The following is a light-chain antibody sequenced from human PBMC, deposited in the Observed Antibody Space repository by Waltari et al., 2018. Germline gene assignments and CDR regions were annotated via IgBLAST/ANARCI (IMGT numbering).Light chain of an antibody. CDR1: SSDVGGYNY. CDR2: EVS. V-gene: IGLV2-8*01. Sequence: QSALAQPPSASGSPGQSVTISCPGTSSDVGGYNYVSWYQQHPGKAPKLMIYEVSKRPSGVPDRFSGSKSGNTASLTVSGLRPEDEADYYCSSYAGNNNLAVFGTGTKVTVL. CDR3: SSYAGNNNLAV. J-gene: IGLJ1*01.